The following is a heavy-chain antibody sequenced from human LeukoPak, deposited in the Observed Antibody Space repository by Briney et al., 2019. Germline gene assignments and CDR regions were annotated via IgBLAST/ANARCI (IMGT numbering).Heavy chain of an antibody. CDR1: GGSISSGDYY. Sequence: PSETLSLTCTVSGGSISSGDYYWSWIRQPPGKGLEWIGYIYYSGSTYYNPSLKSRVTIPVDTSKNQFSLKLSSVTAADTAVYYCARGGDSGYDFDYWGQGTLVTVSS. CDR2: IYYSGST. CDR3: ARGGDSGYDFDY. J-gene: IGHJ4*02. D-gene: IGHD5-12*01. V-gene: IGHV4-30-4*01.